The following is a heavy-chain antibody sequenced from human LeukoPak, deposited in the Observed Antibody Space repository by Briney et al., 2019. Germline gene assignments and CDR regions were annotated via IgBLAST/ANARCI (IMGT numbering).Heavy chain of an antibody. Sequence: SETLSLTCTVSGGSISSYYWTWIRQPPGKGLEWIGHIYYSGSTNYNPSLKSPVTISIETSKNQFSLRMSSVTAADTAVYYCARSGSYSGPYVYWGQGTVVTVSS. CDR3: ARSGSYSGPYVY. CDR1: GGSISSYY. D-gene: IGHD1-26*01. J-gene: IGHJ4*02. CDR2: IYYSGST. V-gene: IGHV4-59*01.